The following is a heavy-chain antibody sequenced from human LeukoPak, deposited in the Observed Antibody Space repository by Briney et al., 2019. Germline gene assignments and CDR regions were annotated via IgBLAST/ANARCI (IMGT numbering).Heavy chain of an antibody. Sequence: GGSLRLSCVASGFTFSSYAMHWVRQTPGKGLEYVSGINSNGGSTHYANSVKGRFTISRDNSKHTLYLQMGSLRTEDMAVYYCAKDSSVGYSDWLAPGGDPYYMDVWGKGPRSPPP. CDR1: GFTFSSYA. V-gene: IGHV3-64*01. J-gene: IGHJ6*03. CDR2: INSNGGST. D-gene: IGHD3-9*01. CDR3: AKDSSVGYSDWLAPGGDPYYMDV.